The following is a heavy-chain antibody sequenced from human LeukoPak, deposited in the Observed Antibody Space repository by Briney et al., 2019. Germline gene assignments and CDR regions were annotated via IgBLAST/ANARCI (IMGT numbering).Heavy chain of an antibody. CDR1: GGSISRYY. CDR2: VYTGGSS. CDR3: ARDDWYSSSWPGAFDI. J-gene: IGHJ3*02. V-gene: IGHV4-4*07. Sequence: PSATLSLTCPVSGGSISRYYWSWIRQPAGKGLMCMLLVYTGGSSNYKPSLKCRVTMSVDTSKNQFSLKLSSVTAADTAVYYCARDDWYSSSWPGAFDIWSQGTMVTVSS. D-gene: IGHD6-13*01.